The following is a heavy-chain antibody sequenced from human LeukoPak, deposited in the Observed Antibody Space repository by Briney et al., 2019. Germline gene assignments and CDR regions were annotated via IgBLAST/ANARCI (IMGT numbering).Heavy chain of an antibody. J-gene: IGHJ4*02. Sequence: SETLSLTCAVYGGSFSGYYWSRIRQPPGKGLEWIGEINHSGSTNYNPSLKSRVTISVDTSKNQFSLKLSSVTAADTAVYYCARGRYYYDSSDNYFDYWGQGTLVTVSS. CDR3: ARGRYYYDSSDNYFDY. D-gene: IGHD3-22*01. CDR2: INHSGST. CDR1: GGSFSGYY. V-gene: IGHV4-34*01.